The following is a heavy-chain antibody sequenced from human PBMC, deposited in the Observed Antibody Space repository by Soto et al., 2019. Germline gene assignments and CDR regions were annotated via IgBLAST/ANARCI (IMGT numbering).Heavy chain of an antibody. V-gene: IGHV1-18*01. CDR1: GYTFTSYG. CDR2: ISAYNGNT. J-gene: IGHJ4*02. D-gene: IGHD3-22*01. CDR3: ARDYYDSSGYYSLDY. Sequence: GASVKVSCKASGYTFTSYGISWVRQAPGQGLEWMGWISAYNGNTNYAQKLQGRVTMTTDTSTSTAYMELRSLRSDDTAVYYCARDYYDSSGYYSLDYWGQGTLVTVSS.